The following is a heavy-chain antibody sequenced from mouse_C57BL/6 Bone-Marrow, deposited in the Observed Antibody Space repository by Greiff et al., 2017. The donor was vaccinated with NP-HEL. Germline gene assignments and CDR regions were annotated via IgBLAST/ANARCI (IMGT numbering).Heavy chain of an antibody. Sequence: EVQGVESGGGLVQPGGSLSLSCAASGFTFTDYYMSWVRQPPGKALEWLGFIRNKANGYTTEYSASVKGRFTISRDNSQSILYLQMNALRAEDSATYYCARSAQATRYYAMDYWGQGTSVTVSS. CDR2: IRNKANGYTT. D-gene: IGHD3-2*02. J-gene: IGHJ4*01. CDR1: GFTFTDYY. CDR3: ARSAQATRYYAMDY. V-gene: IGHV7-3*01.